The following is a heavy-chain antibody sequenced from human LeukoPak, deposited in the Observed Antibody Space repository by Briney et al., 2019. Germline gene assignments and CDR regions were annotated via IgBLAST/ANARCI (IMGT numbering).Heavy chain of an antibody. V-gene: IGHV3-21*01. Sequence: GSLRLSCAASGFTFSSYSMNWVRQAPGKGLEWVSSISSSSSYIYYADSVKGRFTISRDNAKNSLYLQMNSLRAEDTAVYYCARDQGTGFLGEGYWGQGTLVTVSS. CDR3: ARDQGTGFLGEGY. J-gene: IGHJ4*02. CDR1: GFTFSSYS. CDR2: ISSSSSYI. D-gene: IGHD3-16*01.